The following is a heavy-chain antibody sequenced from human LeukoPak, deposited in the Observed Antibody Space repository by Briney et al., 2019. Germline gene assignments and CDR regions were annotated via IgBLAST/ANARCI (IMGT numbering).Heavy chain of an antibody. CDR3: ARDSPRVLGAFDI. CDR1: GGSISSYY. J-gene: IGHJ3*02. V-gene: IGHV4-59*01. D-gene: IGHD3-3*02. CDR2: IYYSGST. Sequence: PSETLSLTCTVSGGSISSYYWSWIRQPPGKGLEWIGYIYYSGSTNYNPSLKSRVTISVDTSKNQFSLKLSSVTAADTAVYYCARDSPRVLGAFDIWGQGTMVTVSS.